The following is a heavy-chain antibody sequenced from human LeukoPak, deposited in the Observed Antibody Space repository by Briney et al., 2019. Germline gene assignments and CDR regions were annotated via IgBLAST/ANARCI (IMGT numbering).Heavy chain of an antibody. D-gene: IGHD3-16*01. V-gene: IGHV1-3*01. CDR3: ARLATPFGDDAFDI. CDR1: GYIFTTYA. CDR2: INADDGNT. Sequence: ASVKVSCKTSGYIFTTYAIHWVRQAPGRGLEWMGLINADDGNTRYSQRFQGRVTITRDTSANTAYMELSSLRFEDTAVYYCARLATPFGDDAFDIWGQGTMVTVSS. J-gene: IGHJ3*02.